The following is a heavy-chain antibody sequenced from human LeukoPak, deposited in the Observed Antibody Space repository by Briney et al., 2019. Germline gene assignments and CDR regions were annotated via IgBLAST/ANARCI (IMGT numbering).Heavy chain of an antibody. D-gene: IGHD4-17*01. J-gene: IGHJ4*02. CDR1: EFTFSSYT. V-gene: IGHV3-21*01. Sequence: PGGSLRLSCAASEFTFSSYTMKWVRPAPGKGLEWVSSISSSSSYIYYADSVKGRFTISRDNAKNSLYLQMNSLRAEDTAVYYCARMNFYGDYCDYWGQGTLVTVSS. CDR3: ARMNFYGDYCDY. CDR2: ISSSSSYI.